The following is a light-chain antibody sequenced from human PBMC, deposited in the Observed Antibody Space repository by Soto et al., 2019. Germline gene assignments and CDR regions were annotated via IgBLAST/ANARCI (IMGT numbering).Light chain of an antibody. J-gene: IGKJ4*01. V-gene: IGKV3-15*01. Sequence: EIVMTQSPASLSVSPGERATLSCRASQSVTSKLAWYQQKPGQAPRLLMYGASTRATGIPARFSGSGSGTEFTLTISSLQSEDFAVYYCQQDNNWPLTFGGGTKVDIK. CDR3: QQDNNWPLT. CDR1: QSVTSK. CDR2: GAS.